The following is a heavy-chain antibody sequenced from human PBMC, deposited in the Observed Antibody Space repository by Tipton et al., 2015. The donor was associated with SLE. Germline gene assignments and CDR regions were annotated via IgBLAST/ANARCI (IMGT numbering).Heavy chain of an antibody. D-gene: IGHD3-3*01. J-gene: IGHJ3*02. CDR3: ARGFLEWLFDDAFDI. CDR1: GGSITSGSYY. V-gene: IGHV4-61*02. CDR2: IYTSGST. Sequence: TLSLTCTVSGGSITSGSYYWIWIRQPAGQGLEGIGLIYTSGSTNSNPSLKSRVTISVDTSKNQFSLKLRSVTAADTAVHYCARGFLEWLFDDAFDIWGQGTMVTVSS.